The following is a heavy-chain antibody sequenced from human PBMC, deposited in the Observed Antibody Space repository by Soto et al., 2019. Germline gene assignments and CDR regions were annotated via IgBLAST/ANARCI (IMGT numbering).Heavy chain of an antibody. CDR2: INPHSGGR. V-gene: IGHV1-2*02. D-gene: IGHD6-13*01. Sequence: GASVKVSCKASGYTFTGYYRHWVRQAPGQGLEWMGWINPHSGGRSYEQKFQGRVTMTRDTSTTTVDMELSRLRSDDTAVYYCARGAPGTSSSWDFDYWGQGTLVTVSS. CDR1: GYTFTGYY. CDR3: ARGAPGTSSSWDFDY. J-gene: IGHJ4*02.